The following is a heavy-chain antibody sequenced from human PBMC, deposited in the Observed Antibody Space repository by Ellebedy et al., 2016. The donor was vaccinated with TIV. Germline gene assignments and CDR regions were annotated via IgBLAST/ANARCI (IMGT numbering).Heavy chain of an antibody. CDR2: IDPSNGGT. D-gene: IGHD3-22*01. V-gene: IGHV1-46*01. Sequence: ASVKVSXXASGYRLSRYYIHWMRQAHGRGLEWMGVIDPSNGGTSYSQKFQSRLLVTTDTSTSTVYMDLSSLRFDDTAMYYCARYHSSGDDYWGQGTLVTVSS. CDR3: ARYHSSGDDY. J-gene: IGHJ4*02. CDR1: GYRLSRYY.